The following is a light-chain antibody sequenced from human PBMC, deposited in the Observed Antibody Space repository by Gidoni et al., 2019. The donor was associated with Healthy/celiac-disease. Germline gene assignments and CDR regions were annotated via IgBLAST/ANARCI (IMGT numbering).Light chain of an antibody. CDR2: AAS. CDR1: QSISSY. J-gene: IGKJ1*01. CDR3: QQSYSTPRT. V-gene: IGKV1-39*01. Sequence: DIQMSQSPSSLSASVGDRVTITCRASQSISSYLHWYQQKPGKAPKLLIYAASSLQSGVPSRFSGSGSGTDFTLTISSLQSEDFATYYCQQSYSTPRTFGQGTKVEIK.